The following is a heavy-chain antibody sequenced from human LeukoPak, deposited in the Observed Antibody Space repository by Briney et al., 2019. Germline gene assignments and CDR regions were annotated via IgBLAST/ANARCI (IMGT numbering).Heavy chain of an antibody. CDR1: GFAFSSYA. D-gene: IGHD5-18*01. Sequence: GGSLRLSCAASGFAFSSYAMSWVRQAPGKGLEWVSAISGSGGSTYYADSVKGRFTISREDSKNTLYLQMNSLRAEDTAIYYRARVSGRIQVWPQPFGDGMDVWGQGTTVTVSS. CDR2: ISGSGGST. CDR3: ARVSGRIQVWPQPFGDGMDV. V-gene: IGHV3-23*01. J-gene: IGHJ6*02.